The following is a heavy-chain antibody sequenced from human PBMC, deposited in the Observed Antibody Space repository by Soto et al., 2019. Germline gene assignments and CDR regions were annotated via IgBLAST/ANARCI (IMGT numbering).Heavy chain of an antibody. CDR1: GGSISSSNW. CDR3: ARARWLLYTLDF. V-gene: IGHV4-4*02. J-gene: IGHJ4*02. CDR2: IYHSGST. Sequence: PSETLSLTCAVSGGSISSSNWWSWVRQPPGKGLEWIGEIYHSGSTNYNPSLKSRVTISVDKPKNQFSLKLSSVTAADTAVYYCARARWLLYTLDFWGQGTLVTVSS. D-gene: IGHD3-9*01.